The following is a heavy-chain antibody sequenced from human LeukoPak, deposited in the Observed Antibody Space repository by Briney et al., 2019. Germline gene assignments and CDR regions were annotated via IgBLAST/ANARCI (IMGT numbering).Heavy chain of an antibody. D-gene: IGHD6-13*01. Sequence: GASVKSSCRASGSPFTGYGISWVHQAPGQGLEWMGWISAYNGNIKYAQKLQGRVTMTTDTSTSTAYMELRSLRSDDTAVYYCARAVAAAGRGEGDYWGQGTLVTVSS. CDR2: ISAYNGNI. J-gene: IGHJ4*02. CDR1: GSPFTGYG. V-gene: IGHV1-18*01. CDR3: ARAVAAAGRGEGDY.